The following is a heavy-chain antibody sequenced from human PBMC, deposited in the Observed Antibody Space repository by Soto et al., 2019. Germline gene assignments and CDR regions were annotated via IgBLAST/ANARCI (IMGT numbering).Heavy chain of an antibody. J-gene: IGHJ4*02. CDR3: AKEYGSTWIAH. Sequence: QVELVESGGGVVQPGRSLRLSCAASGFTFSTYGMHWVRQAPGKGLEWVAAMSYDGTKEYYVDSVKGRFTISRDNSRNTLFLQLNSLRAEDTAGYYCAKEYGSTWIAHLGQGTLVTVSS. CDR1: GFTFSTYG. V-gene: IGHV3-30*18. CDR2: MSYDGTKE. D-gene: IGHD6-13*01.